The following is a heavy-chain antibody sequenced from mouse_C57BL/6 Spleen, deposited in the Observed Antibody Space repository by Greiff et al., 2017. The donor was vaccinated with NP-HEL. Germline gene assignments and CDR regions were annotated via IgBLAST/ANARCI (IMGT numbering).Heavy chain of an antibody. CDR3: ARGHDGSIYEFAY. J-gene: IGHJ3*01. V-gene: IGHV1-64*01. CDR1: GYTFTSYW. D-gene: IGHD1-1*01. Sequence: QVQLQQPGAELVKPGASVKLSCKASGYTFTSYWMHWVKQRPGQGLEWIGMIHPNSGSTNYNEKFKSKATLTVDKSSSTAYMQLSSLTSEDSAVYYCARGHDGSIYEFAYWGQGTLVTVSA. CDR2: IHPNSGST.